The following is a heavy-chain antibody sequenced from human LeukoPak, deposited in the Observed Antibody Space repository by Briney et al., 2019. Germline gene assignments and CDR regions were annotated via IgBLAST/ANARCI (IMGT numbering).Heavy chain of an antibody. V-gene: IGHV3-7*01. J-gene: IGHJ4*02. Sequence: GGSLRLSCAASGFTFSSYWMSWVRQAPGKGLEWVANIKQDGSEKYYVDSVKGRFTISRDNAKNSLYLQMNSLRAEDTAVYYCARDSIGLYYYGSGSYWGQGTLATVSS. CDR2: IKQDGSEK. CDR1: GFTFSSYW. CDR3: ARDSIGLYYYGSGSY. D-gene: IGHD3-10*01.